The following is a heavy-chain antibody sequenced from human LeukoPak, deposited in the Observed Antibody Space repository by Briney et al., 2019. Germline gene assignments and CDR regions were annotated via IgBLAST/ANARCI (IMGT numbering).Heavy chain of an antibody. CDR1: GGSFSGYY. CDR2: IYYSGST. D-gene: IGHD4-17*01. CDR3: ARHLPSYGDYGYDY. Sequence: PSETLSLTCAVYGGSFSGYYWSWIRQPPGKGLEWIGYIYYSGSTNYNPSLKSRVTISVDTSKNQFSLKLSSVTAADTAVYYCARHLPSYGDYGYDYWGQGTLVTVSS. V-gene: IGHV4-59*08. J-gene: IGHJ4*02.